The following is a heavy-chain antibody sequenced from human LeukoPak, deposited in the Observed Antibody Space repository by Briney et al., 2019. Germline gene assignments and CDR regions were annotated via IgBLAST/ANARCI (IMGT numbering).Heavy chain of an antibody. D-gene: IGHD6-13*01. Sequence: PGGSLRLSCAASGFTFSSYAMHWVRQAPGKGLEYVSGISTNGGSTYYADSVKGRFTISRDNSKNTLFLQMGSLRAEDTAVYYCARGSSSGWGQGTLVTVSS. CDR3: ARGSSSG. CDR1: GFTFSSYA. V-gene: IGHV3-64*02. J-gene: IGHJ4*02. CDR2: ISTNGGST.